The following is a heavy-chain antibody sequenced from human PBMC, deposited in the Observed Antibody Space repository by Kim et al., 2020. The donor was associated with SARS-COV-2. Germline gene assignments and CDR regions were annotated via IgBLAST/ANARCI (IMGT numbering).Heavy chain of an antibody. CDR3: AILQLWSQVGWFDP. Sequence: SETLSLTCTVSGGSISSGGYYWSWIRQHPGKGLEWIGYIYYSGSTYYNPSLKSRVTISVDTSKNQFSLKLSSVTAADTAVYYCAILQLWSQVGWFDPWGQGTLVTVSS. V-gene: IGHV4-31*03. J-gene: IGHJ5*02. CDR2: IYYSGST. CDR1: GGSISSGGYY. D-gene: IGHD5-18*01.